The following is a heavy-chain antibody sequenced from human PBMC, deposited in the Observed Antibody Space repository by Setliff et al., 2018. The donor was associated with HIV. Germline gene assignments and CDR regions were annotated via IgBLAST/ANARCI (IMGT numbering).Heavy chain of an antibody. V-gene: IGHV3-48*01. J-gene: IGHJ5*02. Sequence: GGSLRLSCAASGFTFSSYSMNWVRQAPGKGLEWVSYISSSSSTIYYADSVKGRFTISRDNSKNTLYLQMNSLRAEDTAVYYCAKEPPSRLQLVPHNWFDPWGQGTLVTVSS. D-gene: IGHD6-6*01. CDR3: AKEPPSRLQLVPHNWFDP. CDR2: ISSSSSTI. CDR1: GFTFSSYS.